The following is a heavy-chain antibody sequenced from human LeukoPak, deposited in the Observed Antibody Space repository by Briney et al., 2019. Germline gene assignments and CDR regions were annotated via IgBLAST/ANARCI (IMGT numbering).Heavy chain of an antibody. CDR2: IYSGGST. J-gene: IGHJ6*02. V-gene: IGHV3-53*01. Sequence: TGGSLRLSCAASGFTVSSNYMSWVRQAPGKGLEWVSVIYSGGSTYYADSVKGRFTISRDNSKNTLYLQMNSLRAEDTAVYYCARGLPDLYYYYGMDVWGQGTTVTVSS. D-gene: IGHD2-15*01. CDR1: GFTVSSNY. CDR3: ARGLPDLYYYYGMDV.